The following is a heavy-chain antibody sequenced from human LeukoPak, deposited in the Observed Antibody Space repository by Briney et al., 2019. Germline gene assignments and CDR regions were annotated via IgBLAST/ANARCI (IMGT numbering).Heavy chain of an antibody. CDR1: VFTFDDYA. CDR3: AKDMLSAVTTAIDY. V-gene: IGHV3-9*01. CDR2: ISWYSGSI. Sequence: GGSLRLSCAASVFTFDDYAMPWVRQAPGTGLELVSGISWYSGSIGYAKSVKGRFTISRDNAKNYMYLKMNSLRAEDTALYYCAKDMLSAVTTAIDYWGQGTLVTVSS. D-gene: IGHD4-11*01. J-gene: IGHJ4*02.